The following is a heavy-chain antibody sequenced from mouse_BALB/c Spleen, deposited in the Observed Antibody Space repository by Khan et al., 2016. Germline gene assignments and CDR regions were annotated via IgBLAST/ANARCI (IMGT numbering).Heavy chain of an antibody. Sequence: QSQLVQSGPELKKPGETVRISCKASGYTFTTAGIQWVQKMPGKGLKWIGWINTHSGVPKYAEDFKGRFAFSLEISVNTAYLRITNLKNEDTATYFCARGVAAYHRNDVGAMEYSGQGTSVTVSS. D-gene: IGHD1-3*01. CDR1: GYTFTTAG. CDR2: INTHSGVP. J-gene: IGHJ4*01. V-gene: IGHV9-4*02. CDR3: ARGVAAYHRNDVGAMEY.